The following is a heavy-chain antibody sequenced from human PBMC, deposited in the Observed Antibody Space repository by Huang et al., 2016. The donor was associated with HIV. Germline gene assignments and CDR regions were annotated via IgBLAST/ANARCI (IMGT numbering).Heavy chain of an antibody. CDR1: TFTFGAYW. Sequence: VESGGRSVKPGGSIKLSCVGSTFTFGAYWMSWVRQPRGKGLEVVANIKQDESEKYYVDSVKGRFNIARDNARKGLFLEMEDLRVEDTAIYFCATKTAGMDIWGQGTTVTVSS. V-gene: IGHV3-7*01. CDR3: ATKTAGMDI. CDR2: IKQDESEK. J-gene: IGHJ6*02. D-gene: IGHD1-7*01.